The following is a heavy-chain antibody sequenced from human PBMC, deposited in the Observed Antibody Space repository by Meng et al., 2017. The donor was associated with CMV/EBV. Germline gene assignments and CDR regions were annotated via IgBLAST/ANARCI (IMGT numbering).Heavy chain of an antibody. CDR2: IYYSGST. V-gene: IGHV4-39*07. CDR1: GGSISSSSYY. J-gene: IGHJ4*02. D-gene: IGHD2-15*01. CDR3: ARDEGGYCSGGSYYGVYY. Sequence: SETLSLTCTVSGGSISSSSYYWGWIRQPPGKGLEWIGSIYYSGSTYYNPSLKSRVTISVDTSKNQFSLKLSSVTAADTAVYYCARDEGGYCSGGSYYGVYYWGQGTLVTVSS.